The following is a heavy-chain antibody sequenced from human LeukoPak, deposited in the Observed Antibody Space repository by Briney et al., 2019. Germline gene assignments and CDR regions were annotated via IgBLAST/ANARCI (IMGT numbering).Heavy chain of an antibody. J-gene: IGHJ2*01. CDR1: GFTFSSYW. V-gene: IGHV3-74*01. Sequence: GGSLRLSCAVSGFTFSSYWMHCVRQRPAKGLAWVSRITSDGSATDYADSVRGRFTVSRDNAKNTLFLHMDSLRVEDTAVYYCARDASPGYFDLWGRGTLVTVSS. CDR2: ITSDGSAT. CDR3: ARDASPGYFDL.